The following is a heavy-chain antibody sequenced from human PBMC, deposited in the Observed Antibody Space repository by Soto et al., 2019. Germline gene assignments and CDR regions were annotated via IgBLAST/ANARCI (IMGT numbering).Heavy chain of an antibody. Sequence: EVQLLESGGGLVQPGGSLRLSCTASEFTFSNYAMSWVRQAPGKGLEWVSAISASGAATYYVDSVKGRFTISRDNAKNTLYVQRHSVRAEDTGVYYCASCAVVSTTSGGWCNWFDPWGQGTLVTVSS. CDR2: ISASGAAT. J-gene: IGHJ5*02. D-gene: IGHD2-21*01. V-gene: IGHV3-23*01. CDR1: EFTFSNYA. CDR3: ASCAVVSTTSGGWCNWFDP.